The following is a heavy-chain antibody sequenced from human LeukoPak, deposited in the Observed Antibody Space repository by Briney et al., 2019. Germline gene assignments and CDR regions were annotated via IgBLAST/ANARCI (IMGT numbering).Heavy chain of an antibody. V-gene: IGHV4-59*01. CDR3: ARSLIQPKLIDY. D-gene: IGHD5-18*01. CDR1: GGSISSYY. CDR2: IYYSGST. J-gene: IGHJ4*02. Sequence: SETLSLTCTVSGGSISSYYWSWIRQPPGKGLEWIGYIYYSGSTNYNPSLKSRVTISVDTSKNQFSLKLSSVTAAGTAVYYCARSLIQPKLIDYWGQGTLVTVSS.